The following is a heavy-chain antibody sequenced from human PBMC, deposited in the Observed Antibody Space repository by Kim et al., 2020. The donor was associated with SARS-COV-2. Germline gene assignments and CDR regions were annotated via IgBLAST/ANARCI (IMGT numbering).Heavy chain of an antibody. CDR3: VREGNYYYMDV. Sequence: TMSCAAAVYGRYTISRDNAKNSLYLQMNSLRVEDTALYYCVREGNYYYMDVWGKGTTVTVSS. CDR2: TM. D-gene: IGHD3-10*01. V-gene: IGHV3-48*03. J-gene: IGHJ6*03.